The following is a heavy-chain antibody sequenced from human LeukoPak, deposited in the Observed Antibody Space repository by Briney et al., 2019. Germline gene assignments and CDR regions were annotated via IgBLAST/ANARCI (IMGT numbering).Heavy chain of an antibody. Sequence: GGSLRLSCAASGFTFDDYAMHWVRQAPGKCLEWVSGIRWNSGSIGYADSVKGRFTISRDNAKNSLYLQMNSLRAEDIALYYCEKSSGGGAMPPYSFDSWGQGTLVTVSS. V-gene: IGHV3-9*03. CDR1: GFTFDDYA. J-gene: IGHJ4*02. D-gene: IGHD2-2*01. CDR2: IRWNSGSI. CDR3: EKSSGGGAMPPYSFDS.